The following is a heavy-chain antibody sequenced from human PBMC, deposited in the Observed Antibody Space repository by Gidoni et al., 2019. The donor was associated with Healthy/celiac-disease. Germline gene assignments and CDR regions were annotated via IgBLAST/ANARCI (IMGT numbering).Heavy chain of an antibody. CDR2: ICWNSSSI. CDR3: AKDIHRYCSGGSCLHFDY. V-gene: IGHV3-9*01. J-gene: IGHJ4*02. CDR1: GFTFNDYA. Sequence: EVQLVESGGGLVQPGRSLRLPCAASGFTFNDYAMHWVRQAPGQGLVLVEGICWNSSSIGYADSVKGRFTISRDNAKNSLYLQMNSLRAEDTSLYYCAKDIHRYCSGGSCLHFDYWGQGTLVTVSS. D-gene: IGHD2-15*01.